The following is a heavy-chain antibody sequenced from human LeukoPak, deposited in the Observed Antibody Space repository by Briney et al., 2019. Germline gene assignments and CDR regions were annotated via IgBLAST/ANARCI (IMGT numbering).Heavy chain of an antibody. D-gene: IGHD2-21*02. Sequence: GGSLRLSCAASGFTFSSYWMNWARQAPGKGLEWVASINHNGNVNYYVDSVKGRFTISRDNAKNSLYLQMSNLRAEDTAVYYCASGPLTSPYFDYWGQGTLVTVSS. J-gene: IGHJ4*02. CDR2: INHNGNVN. CDR1: GFTFSSYW. V-gene: IGHV3-7*03. CDR3: ASGPLTSPYFDY.